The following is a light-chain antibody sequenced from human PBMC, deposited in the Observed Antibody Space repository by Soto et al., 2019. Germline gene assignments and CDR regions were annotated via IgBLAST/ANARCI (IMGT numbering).Light chain of an antibody. CDR1: SSNIGSNT. Sequence: QSVLTQPPSRSGTPGQRVTISCSGSSSNIGSNTINWYLQLPGTAPKLLIYGNNLRPSGVPDRFSGYKSGTSASLAISGLHSQDEADYYCAAWDDSLNGVVFGGGTKLTVL. CDR2: GNN. CDR3: AAWDDSLNGVV. J-gene: IGLJ2*01. V-gene: IGLV1-44*01.